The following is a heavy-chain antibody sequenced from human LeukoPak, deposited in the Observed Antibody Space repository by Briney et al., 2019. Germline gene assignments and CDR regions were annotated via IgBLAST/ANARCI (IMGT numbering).Heavy chain of an antibody. CDR1: GFTFNTYS. CDR3: ARGPYGDYIDAFDY. CDR2: ISDSGRKI. V-gene: IGHV3-48*01. Sequence: GGSLRLSCAASGFTFNTYSMNWVRQAPGKGLEWVSYISDSGRKIYYADSVKGRFTISRDNAKNSLYLQMNSLRAEDTAVYYCARGPYGDYIDAFDYWGQGTLVTVSS. D-gene: IGHD4-17*01. J-gene: IGHJ4*02.